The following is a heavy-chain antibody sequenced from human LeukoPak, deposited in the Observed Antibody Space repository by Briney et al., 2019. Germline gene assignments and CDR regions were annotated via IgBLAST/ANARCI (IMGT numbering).Heavy chain of an antibody. Sequence: GGSLRLSCAASGFTFDDYAMHWVRQAPGKGLEWVSAISGSGGSTYYGDSVKGRFTISRDNAKNSLYLQMNSLRAEDTAVYYCAELGITMIGGVWGKGTTVTISS. V-gene: IGHV3-23*01. CDR1: GFTFDDYA. J-gene: IGHJ6*04. CDR2: ISGSGGST. CDR3: AELGITMIGGV. D-gene: IGHD3-10*02.